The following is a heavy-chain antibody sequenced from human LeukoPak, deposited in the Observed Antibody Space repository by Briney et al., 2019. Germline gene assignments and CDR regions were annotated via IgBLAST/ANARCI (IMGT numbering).Heavy chain of an antibody. V-gene: IGHV1-69*13. D-gene: IGHD2-2*02. CDR3: ARDMGYCISTSCYIALY. J-gene: IGHJ4*02. CDR1: GGTFISYA. CDR2: IIPIFGTA. Sequence: GASVKVSCKASGGTFISYAISWVRQAPGQGLEWMGGIIPIFGTANYAQKFQGRVTITADESTSTAYMELSSLRSEDTAVYYCARDMGYCISTSCYIALYWGKGTWSPSPQ.